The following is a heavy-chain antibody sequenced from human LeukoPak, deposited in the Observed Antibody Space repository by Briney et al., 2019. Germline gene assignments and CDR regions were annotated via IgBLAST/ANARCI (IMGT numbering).Heavy chain of an antibody. V-gene: IGHV4-34*01. Sequence: SETLSLTCAVYGGSFSGYYWSWIRQPPGKGLEWIGEINHSGSTNYNPSLKSRVTISVDTSKNQFSLKLSSVTAADTAVYYCARVGYSYGYNYWGQGTLVTVSS. J-gene: IGHJ4*02. CDR1: GGSFSGYY. CDR3: ARVGYSYGYNY. D-gene: IGHD5-18*01. CDR2: INHSGST.